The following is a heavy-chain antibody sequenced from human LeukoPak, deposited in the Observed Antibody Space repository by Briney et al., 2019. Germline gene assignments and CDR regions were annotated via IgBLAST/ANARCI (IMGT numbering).Heavy chain of an antibody. CDR1: GGSFSGYY. J-gene: IGHJ4*02. V-gene: IGHV4-34*01. Sequence: SETLSLTCAVYGGSFSGYYWSWIRQPPGKGLEWIGEINHSGSTNYNPSLKSRVTISVDTSKNQFSLELSSVTAADTAVYYCARENDSSGYTFDYWGQGTLVTVSS. D-gene: IGHD3-22*01. CDR2: INHSGST. CDR3: ARENDSSGYTFDY.